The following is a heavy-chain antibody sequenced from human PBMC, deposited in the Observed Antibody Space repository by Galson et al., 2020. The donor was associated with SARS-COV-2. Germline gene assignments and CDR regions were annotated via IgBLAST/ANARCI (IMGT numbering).Heavy chain of an antibody. CDR3: ARGYFDYYFDY. CDR2: TFYSGNT. D-gene: IGHD3-16*01. J-gene: IGHJ4*02. V-gene: IGHV4-31*03. CDR1: GGSISSGGYY. Sequence: PSETLSLTCTVSGGSISSGGYYWSWIRQHPGKGLEWIGYTFYSGNTYYTPSLKSRVTISVDTSKNQFSLKLGSVTAADTAVYYCARGYFDYYFDYWGQGTLVTVSS.